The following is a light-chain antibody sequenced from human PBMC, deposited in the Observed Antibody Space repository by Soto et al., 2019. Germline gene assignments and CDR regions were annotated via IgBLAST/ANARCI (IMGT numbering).Light chain of an antibody. Sequence: IVMTQFPATLSLSPGERATLSCRASQSPSDNLAWYQQRPGQAPRLLIYRASTRATGVPARFSASGSGTEFTLTISSLQSEDFAVYYCQQYNNLPRTFGQGTKVDIK. CDR2: RAS. V-gene: IGKV3-15*01. CDR1: QSPSDN. J-gene: IGKJ1*01. CDR3: QQYNNLPRT.